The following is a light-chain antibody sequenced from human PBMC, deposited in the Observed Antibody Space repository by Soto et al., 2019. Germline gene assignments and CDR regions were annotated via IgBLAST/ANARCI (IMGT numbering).Light chain of an antibody. Sequence: EIVLTQSPGTLSLSPGERATLSCRASQTVGSSSFLAWYQQKPGQAPRLIIYGASNRATGTPDRFGGSGSGTDFTLTISSLEPEDVAVYYCQHYGTSPPLTFGGGTKVEMK. CDR1: QTVGSSSF. J-gene: IGKJ4*01. CDR3: QHYGTSPPLT. V-gene: IGKV3-20*01. CDR2: GAS.